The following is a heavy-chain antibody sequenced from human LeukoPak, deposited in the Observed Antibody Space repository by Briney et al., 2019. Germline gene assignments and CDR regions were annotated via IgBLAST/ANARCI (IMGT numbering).Heavy chain of an antibody. CDR2: IYPGDSDT. CDR1: GYTFSNYW. CDR3: ARQWHYGVLDY. D-gene: IGHD4-17*01. J-gene: IGHJ4*02. V-gene: IGHV5-51*01. Sequence: GESLKISCNASGYTFSNYWIGWVRQVPGKGLEWMGIIYPGDSDTRYSPSFQGQVTISANKSISTAYLQWSSLKASDTAMYYCARQWHYGVLDYWGQGTLVTVSS.